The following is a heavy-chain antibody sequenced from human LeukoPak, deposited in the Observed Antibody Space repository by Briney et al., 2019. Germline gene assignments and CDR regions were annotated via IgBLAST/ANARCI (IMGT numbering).Heavy chain of an antibody. Sequence: ETLSLTCTVSGGSISSYYWSWVRQAPGKGLEWVSAISGSGGSTYYADSVKGRFTISRDNSKNTLYLQMNSLRAEDTAVYYCAKAYSNPNWGQGTLVTVSS. D-gene: IGHD4-4*01. CDR2: ISGSGGST. J-gene: IGHJ4*02. CDR1: GGSISSYY. V-gene: IGHV3-23*01. CDR3: AKAYSNPN.